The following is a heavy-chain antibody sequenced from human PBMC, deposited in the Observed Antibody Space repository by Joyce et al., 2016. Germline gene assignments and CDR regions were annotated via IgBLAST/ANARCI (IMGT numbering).Heavy chain of an antibody. D-gene: IGHD6-25*01. CDR3: AKILTATYSSGWFLDC. V-gene: IGHV3-30*18. CDR1: GLTLSNYG. CDR2: ISYDGIYK. J-gene: IGHJ4*02. Sequence: QVQLVESGGGVVQPGRSLRLSCAASGLTLSNYGVHWVRQDPGKGLEWVAVISYDGIYKYYADSVKGRFTISRDNSKNTVFLEMNSLRTEDTAVYYCAKILTATYSSGWFLDCWGQGTLVTVSS.